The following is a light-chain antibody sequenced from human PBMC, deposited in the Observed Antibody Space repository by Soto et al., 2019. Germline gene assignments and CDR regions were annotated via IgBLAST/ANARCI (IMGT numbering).Light chain of an antibody. V-gene: IGKV3-20*01. Sequence: IVLTQSPGTLSLSPGERATLSCRASQSVSSSYLARYQQKPGQAPRLLIYGASRRATGIPDRFSGSGSGTDFTLTISRLEPEDFAVYYCQQYGSSPGFTFGPGTKGDIK. CDR3: QQYGSSPGFT. CDR1: QSVSSSY. J-gene: IGKJ3*01. CDR2: GAS.